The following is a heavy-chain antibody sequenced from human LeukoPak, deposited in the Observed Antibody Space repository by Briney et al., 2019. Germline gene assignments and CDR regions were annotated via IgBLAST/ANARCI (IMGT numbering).Heavy chain of an antibody. Sequence: ASVKVSCKASGYTFTAYYMHWVRQAPGQGLEWMGWINPNSGGTNYAQNFQGRVTMTSDTSITTAYMDLSRLTSDDTAVYYCAREISDYASAYWGQGTLVTVSS. CDR2: INPNSGGT. CDR3: AREISDYASAY. CDR1: GYTFTAYY. D-gene: IGHD4-17*01. V-gene: IGHV1-2*02. J-gene: IGHJ4*02.